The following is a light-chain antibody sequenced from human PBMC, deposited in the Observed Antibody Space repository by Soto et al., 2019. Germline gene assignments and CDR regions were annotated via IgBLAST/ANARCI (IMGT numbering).Light chain of an antibody. CDR2: DAS. J-gene: IGKJ2*01. V-gene: IGKV1-5*01. CDR3: QQYNDNSF. CDR1: QNIDGW. Sequence: DIQMTQSPSTLSAYVGDRVTITCRASQNIDGWLAWYQQKPGKAPKLLIYDASSLETGVSSRFSGSGSGAEVTLNISSLQPDDFATYYCQQYNDNSFFGQGTKLEIK.